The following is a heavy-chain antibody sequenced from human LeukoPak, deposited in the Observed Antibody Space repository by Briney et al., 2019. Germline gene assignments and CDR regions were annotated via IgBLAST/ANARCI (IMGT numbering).Heavy chain of an antibody. CDR1: GYTFISYG. CDR3: AREPQWELTGGFDY. V-gene: IGHV1-18*01. J-gene: IGHJ4*02. Sequence: ASVKVSCKASGYTFISYGISWVRQAPGQGLEWMGWISAHNGNTNYAQKLQGRVTMSTDTSTSTAYMELRSLRSDDTAVYYCAREPQWELTGGFDYWGQGTLVTVSS. D-gene: IGHD1-26*01. CDR2: ISAHNGNT.